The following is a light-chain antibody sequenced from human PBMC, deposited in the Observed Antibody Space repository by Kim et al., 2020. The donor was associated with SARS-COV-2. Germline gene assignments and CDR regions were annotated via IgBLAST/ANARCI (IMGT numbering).Light chain of an antibody. Sequence: RVTISCSGGESNIGGNPVSWYQQVPGTAPKLLINENDKRLSGIPDRFSGSSSGTSATLDISGLQSEDEADYYCAAWDDGLSVRVFGGGTKLTVL. V-gene: IGLV1-47*01. J-gene: IGLJ2*01. CDR2: END. CDR3: AAWDDGLSVRV. CDR1: ESNIGGNP.